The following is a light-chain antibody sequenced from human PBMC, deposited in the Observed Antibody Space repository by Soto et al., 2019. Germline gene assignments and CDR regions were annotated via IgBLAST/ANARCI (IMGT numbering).Light chain of an antibody. Sequence: EIVMTQSPATLSVSPRERATLSCRASQRISSNLAWYQQKPGQAPRLLIYGASTRATGIPERFSGSGSGTEFTLTISSLQSEDFAIYYCQQHNILPPAYTFGHGTKVDIK. CDR1: QRISSN. V-gene: IGKV3-15*01. CDR2: GAS. J-gene: IGKJ3*01. CDR3: QQHNILPPAYT.